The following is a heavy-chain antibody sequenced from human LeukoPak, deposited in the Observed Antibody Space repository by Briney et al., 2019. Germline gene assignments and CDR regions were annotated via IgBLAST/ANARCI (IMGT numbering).Heavy chain of an antibody. V-gene: IGHV3-21*01. CDR2: ISSSSGYI. CDR3: ARDTGFITMIVVVNYFDY. D-gene: IGHD3-22*01. Sequence: GGSLRLSCAAYGFTFSSYSMNWVRQAPGKGLEWVSSISSSSGYIYYADSVKGRFTISRDNAKNSLYLQMNSLRAEDTAVYYCARDTGFITMIVVVNYFDYWGQGTLVTVSS. J-gene: IGHJ4*02. CDR1: GFTFSSYS.